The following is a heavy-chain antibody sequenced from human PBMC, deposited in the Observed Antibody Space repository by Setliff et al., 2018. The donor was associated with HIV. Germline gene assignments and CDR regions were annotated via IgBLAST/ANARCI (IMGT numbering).Heavy chain of an antibody. V-gene: IGHV3-66*01. D-gene: IGHD2-2*01. J-gene: IGHJ5*02. Sequence: GSLRLSCAVSGFNVNNKYMTWVRQAPGKGLEWVSIINSDDYTKYADSLKGRFTISRDNSKSTLYLRMNSLRADDTAVYYCAKVNPRSVVPSARILGGFDPWGQGTPVTVSS. CDR3: AKVNPRSVVPSARILGGFDP. CDR1: GFNVNNKY. CDR2: INSDDYT.